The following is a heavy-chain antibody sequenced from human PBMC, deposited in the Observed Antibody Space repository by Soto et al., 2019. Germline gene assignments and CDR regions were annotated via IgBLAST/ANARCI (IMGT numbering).Heavy chain of an antibody. J-gene: IGHJ4*02. V-gene: IGHV1-18*01. CDR1: GYTFTSYG. CDR2: ISAYNGNT. CDR3: ARGGHVVVVTAALDY. Sequence: ASVKVSCKASGYTFTSYGISWVRQAPGQGLEWMGWISAYNGNTNYAQKLQGRVTMTTDTSASTAYMELRSLRSDDTAVYYCARGGHVVVVTAALDYWGQGTLVTVSS. D-gene: IGHD2-21*02.